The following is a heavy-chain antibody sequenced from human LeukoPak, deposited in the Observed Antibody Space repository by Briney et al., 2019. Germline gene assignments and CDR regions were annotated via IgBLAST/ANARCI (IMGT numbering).Heavy chain of an antibody. V-gene: IGHV1-2*02. CDR3: ARDPSNSGYDYLYYFDY. D-gene: IGHD5-12*01. Sequence: ASVRVSCKASGYNLNTYHMHWVRQAPGQGLEWIGWINPDNGGTNYAQKFQGRVTMTRDMSISTAYMELSRLRSDDTAVYYCARDPSNSGYDYLYYFDYWGQGTLVTVSS. CDR1: GYNLNTYH. CDR2: INPDNGGT. J-gene: IGHJ4*02.